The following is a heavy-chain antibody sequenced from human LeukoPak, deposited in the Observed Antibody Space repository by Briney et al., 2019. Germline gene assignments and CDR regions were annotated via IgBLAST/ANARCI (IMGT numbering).Heavy chain of an antibody. V-gene: IGHV4-59*11. Sequence: PSETLSLTCFVSGASISRHYWTWMRHTPGQGLYWIGYIHSTGTTNYNPSLKSRVTISVDTSKKHFSLRLSSVTAADTAVYYCARETPYGSGSYPFDYWGQGILVTVSS. D-gene: IGHD3-10*01. J-gene: IGHJ4*02. CDR1: GASISRHY. CDR3: ARETPYGSGSYPFDY. CDR2: IHSTGTT.